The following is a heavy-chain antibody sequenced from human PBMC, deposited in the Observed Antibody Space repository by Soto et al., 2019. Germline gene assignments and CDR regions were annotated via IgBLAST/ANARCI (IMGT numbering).Heavy chain of an antibody. Sequence: QVQPQESGPGLVKPSQTLSLTCAVSGGSISNGGYYWSWIRQHPGKDLEWIGSIYFSGSTYYNPSLKSPVTISVATPKYQLALKLSSVTAADTAMYYCAGDSHSQQPNHRWGGGYMGVGGKGTTVTVSS. D-gene: IGHD6-13*01. CDR3: AGDSHSQQPNHRWGGGYMGV. J-gene: IGHJ6*03. CDR1: GGSISNGGYY. CDR2: IYFSGST. V-gene: IGHV4-31*11.